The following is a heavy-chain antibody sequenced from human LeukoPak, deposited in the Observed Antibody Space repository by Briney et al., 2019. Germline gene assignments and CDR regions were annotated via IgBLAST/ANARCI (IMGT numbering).Heavy chain of an antibody. V-gene: IGHV1-24*01. CDR1: GYTLTELS. CDR3: ARGHNYDSSGYSTGLDY. D-gene: IGHD3-22*01. J-gene: IGHJ4*02. Sequence: ASVKVSCKVSGYTLTELSMHWVRQAPGKGLEWMGGFHPKDDETIYAQKFQGRVTMTEDTSTDTAYMELSSLRSEDTAVYYCARGHNYDSSGYSTGLDYWGQGTLVTVSS. CDR2: FHPKDDET.